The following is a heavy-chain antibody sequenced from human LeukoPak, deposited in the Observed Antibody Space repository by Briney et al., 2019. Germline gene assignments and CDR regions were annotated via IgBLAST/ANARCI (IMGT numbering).Heavy chain of an antibody. D-gene: IGHD4-17*01. CDR1: GYTFTSYY. V-gene: IGHV1-46*01. CDR2: INPSGGST. J-gene: IGHJ4*02. Sequence: ASVKVSCKASGYTFTSYYMHWVRQAPGQGLEWMGLINPSGGSTSYAQKFQGRVTMTRDTSTSTVYMELSSLRSEDTAVYYCARGPEGDYGDYYFDYWGQGTLVTVSS. CDR3: ARGPEGDYGDYYFDY.